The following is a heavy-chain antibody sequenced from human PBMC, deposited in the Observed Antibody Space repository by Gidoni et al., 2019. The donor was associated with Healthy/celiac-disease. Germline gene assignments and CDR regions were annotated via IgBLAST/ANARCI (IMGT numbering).Heavy chain of an antibody. V-gene: IGHV3-53*01. CDR1: GFPVSSNY. CDR2: IYSGGST. J-gene: IGHJ4*02. CDR3: ASSARTIFGVATFDY. Sequence: EVQLVESGGGLIQPGGSLRLSCAASGFPVSSNYMSWVRQAPGKGLEWVSVIYSGGSTYYADSVKGRFTISRDNSKNTLYLQMNSLRAEDTAVYYCASSARTIFGVATFDYWGQGTLVTVSS. D-gene: IGHD3-3*01.